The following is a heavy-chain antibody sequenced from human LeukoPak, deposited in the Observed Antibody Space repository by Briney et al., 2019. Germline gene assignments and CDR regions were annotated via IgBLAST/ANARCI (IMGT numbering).Heavy chain of an antibody. Sequence: GGSLRLSCAASGFSCSSYTMTWCRQAPGKGLEWVSHVSGSGGDTYYADAVKGRFTISRDNSKSTLFLQMNRLRAEDTAVYYCAKDFDQITMIVVVIPLDVWGKGTTVTVSS. J-gene: IGHJ6*04. CDR2: VSGSGGDT. D-gene: IGHD3-22*01. CDR3: AKDFDQITMIVVVIPLDV. CDR1: GFSCSSYT. V-gene: IGHV3-23*01.